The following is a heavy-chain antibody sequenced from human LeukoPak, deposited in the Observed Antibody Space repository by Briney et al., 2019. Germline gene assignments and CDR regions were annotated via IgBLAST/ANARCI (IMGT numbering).Heavy chain of an antibody. CDR3: ATFKGRAAAGRIFDP. D-gene: IGHD6-13*01. V-gene: IGHV4-34*01. Sequence: SETLSLTCAVYGGSFSGYYWSWIRQPPGKGLERIGEINHSGSTNYNPSLKSRVTISVDTSKNQFSLKLSSVTAADTAVYYCATFKGRAAAGRIFDPWGQGTLVTVSS. J-gene: IGHJ5*02. CDR1: GGSFSGYY. CDR2: INHSGST.